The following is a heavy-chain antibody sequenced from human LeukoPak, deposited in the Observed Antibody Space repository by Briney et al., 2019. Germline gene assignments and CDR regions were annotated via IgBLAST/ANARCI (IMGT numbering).Heavy chain of an antibody. CDR2: IYYSGST. CDR1: GGSISSYY. V-gene: IGHV4-59*01. D-gene: IGHD3-22*01. J-gene: IGHJ4*02. Sequence: SETLSLTCTVSGGSISSYYWSWIRQPPGKGLEWIGYIYYSGSTNYNPSLKSRVTISVDTPKNQFSLKLSSVTAADTAVYYCARGPYYYDSSGYFIPFDYWGQGTLVTVSS. CDR3: ARGPYYYDSSGYFIPFDY.